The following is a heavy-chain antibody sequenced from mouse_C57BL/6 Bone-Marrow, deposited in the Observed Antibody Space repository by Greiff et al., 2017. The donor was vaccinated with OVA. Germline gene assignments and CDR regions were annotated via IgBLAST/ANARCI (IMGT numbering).Heavy chain of an antibody. CDR3: ARLSPTVVAHFDY. CDR2: IDPSDSYT. V-gene: IGHV1-59*01. J-gene: IGHJ2*01. D-gene: IGHD1-1*01. CDR1: GYTFTSYW. Sequence: VQLQQPGAELVRPGTSVKLSCKASGYTFTSYWMHWVKQRPGQGLEWIGVIDPSDSYTNYNQKFKGKATLTVDTSSSTAYMQLSSLTSEDSAVYDCARLSPTVVAHFDYGGQGTTLTVSS.